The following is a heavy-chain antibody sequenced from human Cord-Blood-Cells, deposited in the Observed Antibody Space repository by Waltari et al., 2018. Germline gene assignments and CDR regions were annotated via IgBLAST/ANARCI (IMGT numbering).Heavy chain of an antibody. D-gene: IGHD2-15*01. CDR2: INHSGST. Sequence: VQLPQWGAGQLTALATLSLTSPFYAGSFSGSYWSWIRQPPGKGLEWIGEINHSGSTNYNPSLKSRVTISVDTSKNQFSLKLSSVTAADTAVYYCAGAVVVLNYWGQGTLVTVSS. J-gene: IGHJ4*02. CDR1: AGSFSGSY. CDR3: AGAVVVLNY. V-gene: IGHV4-34*01.